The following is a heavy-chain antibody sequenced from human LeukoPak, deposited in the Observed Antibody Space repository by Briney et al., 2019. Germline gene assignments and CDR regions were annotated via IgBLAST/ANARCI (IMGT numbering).Heavy chain of an antibody. CDR3: ARDVYGDYAIDY. Sequence: GGSLRLSCAASGFTFSSYSMNWVRQAPGKGLEWVSYISGTSSPRYYADSVKGRFTITRDNAKNLLYLQMNSLRAEDTAVYYCARDVYGDYAIDYWGQGTLVTVSS. CDR2: ISGTSSPR. J-gene: IGHJ4*02. V-gene: IGHV3-48*04. D-gene: IGHD4-17*01. CDR1: GFTFSSYS.